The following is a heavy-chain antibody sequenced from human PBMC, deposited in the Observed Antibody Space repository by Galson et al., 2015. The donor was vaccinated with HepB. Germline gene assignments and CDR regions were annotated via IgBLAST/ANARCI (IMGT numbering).Heavy chain of an antibody. CDR3: ARGERFRELLPFPGLMDV. J-gene: IGHJ6*03. Sequence: SETLSLTCTVSGGSISSYYWSWIRQPPGKGPEWIGYIYYSGSTNYNPSLKSRVTISVDTSKNQFSLKLSSVTAADTAVYYCARGERFRELLPFPGLMDVWGKGTTVTVSS. CDR1: GGSISSYY. CDR2: IYYSGST. V-gene: IGHV4-59*12. D-gene: IGHD3-10*01.